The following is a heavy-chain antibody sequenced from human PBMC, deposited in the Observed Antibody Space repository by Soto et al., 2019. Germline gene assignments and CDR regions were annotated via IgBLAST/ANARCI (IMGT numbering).Heavy chain of an antibody. J-gene: IGHJ6*02. D-gene: IGHD2-2*02. CDR2: IIPIFGTA. CDR1: GGTFSSYA. Sequence: SVKVSCKASGGTFSSYAISWVRQAPGQGLEWMGGIIPIFGTANYAQKFQGRVTITADKSTSTAYMELSSLRSEDTAVYYCARDLGLVPAAITYYYYGMDVWGQGTTVTVSS. CDR3: ARDLGLVPAAITYYYYGMDV. V-gene: IGHV1-69*06.